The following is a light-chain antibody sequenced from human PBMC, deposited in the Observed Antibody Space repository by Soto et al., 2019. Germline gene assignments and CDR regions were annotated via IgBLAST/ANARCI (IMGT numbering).Light chain of an antibody. CDR2: KTS. CDR1: QSISNW. CDR3: QQYKSFSLT. V-gene: IGKV1-5*03. Sequence: DIPMTQSPSTLSASVGDRVTITCRASQSISNWLAWYQQKPGKAPKLLIYKTSNLDSGVPSRFSGSGSGTEFSLTISSLQPDDFATYYCQQYKSFSLTFGGWTRVEVK. J-gene: IGKJ4*01.